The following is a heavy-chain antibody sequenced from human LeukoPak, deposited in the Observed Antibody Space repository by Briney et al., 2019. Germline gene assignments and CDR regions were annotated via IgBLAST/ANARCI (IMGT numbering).Heavy chain of an antibody. V-gene: IGHV4-39*07. CDR3: ARDHAMDGNWFDP. J-gene: IGHJ5*02. CDR1: GDSISRSSDY. Sequence: PSETLSLTCTVSGDSISRSSDYWGWIRQPPGKGPEWIGSVYYIGSTFYNPSLKSRLTISVDTSKNQFSLKLSSVTAADTAVYYCARDHAMDGNWFDPWGQGTLVAVSS. CDR2: VYYIGST. D-gene: IGHD2-2*01.